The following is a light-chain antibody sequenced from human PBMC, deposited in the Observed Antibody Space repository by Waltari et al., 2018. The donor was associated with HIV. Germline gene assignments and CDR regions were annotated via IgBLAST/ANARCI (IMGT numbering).Light chain of an antibody. Sequence: IVLTQSPGTLSLSPGERATLSCRASQRVSSSHLTWYQQKPGQAPRLLIYSTSNRATGIPDRFSGSGSGTDFTLTISRLEPEDFAVYYCQQYVGSLWTFGQGTKVEIK. CDR1: QRVSSSH. CDR3: QQYVGSLWT. CDR2: STS. J-gene: IGKJ1*01. V-gene: IGKV3-20*01.